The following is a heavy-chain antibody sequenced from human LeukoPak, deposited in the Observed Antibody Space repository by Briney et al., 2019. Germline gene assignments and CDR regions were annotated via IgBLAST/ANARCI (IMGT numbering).Heavy chain of an antibody. J-gene: IGHJ4*02. CDR2: IYSSGST. CDR1: GGSISGYY. CDR3: ARASHWNQLHYFDY. Sequence: PSEALSLTCTVSGGSISGYYLTWIRQPPGKGLEWIGYIYSSGSTKYNPSLKSRVTISVDTSKNQFSLKLSSVTAADTAVYYCARASHWNQLHYFDYWGQGTLVTVSS. V-gene: IGHV4-59*12. D-gene: IGHD1-1*01.